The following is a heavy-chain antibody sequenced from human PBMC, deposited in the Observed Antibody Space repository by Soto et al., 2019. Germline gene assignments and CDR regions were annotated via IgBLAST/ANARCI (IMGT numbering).Heavy chain of an antibody. CDR3: AGVGSGYYSYYYYYYGMDV. V-gene: IGHV1-3*01. CDR1: GYTFTSYA. CDR2: INAGNGNT. D-gene: IGHD3-22*01. Sequence: ASVKVSCKASGYTFTSYAMHWVRQAPGQRLEWMGWINAGNGNTKYSQKFQGRVTITRDTSASTAYMELSSLRSEDTAVYYCAGVGSGYYSYYYYYYGMDVWGQGTTVTVSS. J-gene: IGHJ6*02.